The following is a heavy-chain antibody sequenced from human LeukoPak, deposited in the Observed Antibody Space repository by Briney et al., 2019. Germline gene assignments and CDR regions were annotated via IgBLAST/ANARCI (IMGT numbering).Heavy chain of an antibody. CDR1: GGSISSYY. J-gene: IGHJ4*02. D-gene: IGHD6-19*01. CDR3: AIDPYSSGWRGGDYFDY. V-gene: IGHV3-23*01. Sequence: PSETLSLTCTVSGGSISSYYWSWIRQPPGKGLEWVSSIGAGGGGGSTVYADSVKGRFAISRDNSKNTLFLQMNNLRAEDTAVYYCAIDPYSSGWRGGDYFDYWGQGTLVTVSS. CDR2: IGAGGGGGST.